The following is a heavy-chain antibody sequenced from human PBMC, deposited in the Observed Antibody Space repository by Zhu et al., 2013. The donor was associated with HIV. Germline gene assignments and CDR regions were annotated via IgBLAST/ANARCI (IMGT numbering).Heavy chain of an antibody. V-gene: IGHV1-69*09. Sequence: QVQLVQSGAEVKKPGSSVKVSCKASGGTFSSYAISWVRQAPGQGLEWMGGIIPILGIANYAQKFQGRVTITADKSTSTAYMELSSLRSEDTAVYYCARRNYYDSSALFGAFDIWGQGTMVTVSS. J-gene: IGHJ3*02. D-gene: IGHD3-22*01. CDR2: IIPILGIA. CDR3: ARRNYYDSSALFGAFDI. CDR1: GGTFSSYA.